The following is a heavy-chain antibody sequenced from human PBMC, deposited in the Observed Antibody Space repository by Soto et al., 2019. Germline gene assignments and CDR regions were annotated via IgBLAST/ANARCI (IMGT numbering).Heavy chain of an antibody. CDR1: GFTFSSYG. V-gene: IGHV3-30*18. CDR2: TSYDGSNK. J-gene: IGHJ4*02. Sequence: GGSLRLSCAASGFTFSSYGMHWVRQAPGKGLEWVAVTSYDGSNKYYADSVKGRFTISRDNSKNTLYLQMNSLRAEDTAVYYCAKDQRYSSSWCDYWGQGTLVTVSS. D-gene: IGHD6-13*01. CDR3: AKDQRYSSSWCDY.